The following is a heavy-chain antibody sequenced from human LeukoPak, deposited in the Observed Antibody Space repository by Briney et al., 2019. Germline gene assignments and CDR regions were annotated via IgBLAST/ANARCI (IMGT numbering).Heavy chain of an antibody. CDR2: IYTSGST. D-gene: IGHD1-26*01. Sequence: SETLSLTCTVSGGSISSYYWSWIRQPAGKGLEWIGRIYTSGSTNYNASLKSRVNMSVDTSKNQFSLKLSSVTAADTAVFYCARENSGSYREFDYWGQGTLVTVSS. J-gene: IGHJ4*02. V-gene: IGHV4-4*07. CDR3: ARENSGSYREFDY. CDR1: GGSISSYY.